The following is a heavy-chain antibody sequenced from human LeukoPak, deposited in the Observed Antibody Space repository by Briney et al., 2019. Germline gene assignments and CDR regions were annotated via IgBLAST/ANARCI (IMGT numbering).Heavy chain of an antibody. CDR1: GGSISGYY. D-gene: IGHD3-22*01. J-gene: IGHJ5*02. V-gene: IGHV4-4*07. CDR2: IYTSGST. CDR3: ARGGRTYDPGFDP. Sequence: SETLSLTCTVSGGSISGYYWSWIRQPAGRGLEWIGRIYTSGSTNYNPSLKSRVTMSIDTSRNQFSLKVNSVTAADTAVYYCARGGRTYDPGFDPRGQGSLVTVSS.